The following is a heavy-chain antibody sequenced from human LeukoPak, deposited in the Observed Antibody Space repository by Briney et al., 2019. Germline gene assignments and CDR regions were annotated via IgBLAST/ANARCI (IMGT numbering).Heavy chain of an antibody. CDR2: INPNSGNT. V-gene: IGHV1-8*02. D-gene: IGHD1-14*01. CDR3: ARAITDYYYYGMDV. Sequence: ASVKVSCKASGYTFTGYYMHWVRQAPGQGLEWMGWINPNSGNTGYAQKFQGRVTMTRNTSISTAYMELSSLRSEDTAVYYCARAITDYYYYGMDVWGQGTTVTVSS. J-gene: IGHJ6*02. CDR1: GYTFTGYY.